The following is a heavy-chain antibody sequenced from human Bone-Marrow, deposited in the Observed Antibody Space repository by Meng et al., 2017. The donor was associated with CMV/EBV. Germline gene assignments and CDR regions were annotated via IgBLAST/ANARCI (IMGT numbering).Heavy chain of an antibody. J-gene: IGHJ4*02. CDR3: ARDHSYYDFWSGYYYSDY. CDR1: GFTFSSYA. CDR2: ISYDGSNK. Sequence: LSLTCAASGFTFSSYAMHWVRQAPGKGLEWVAVISYDGSNKYYADSVKGRFTISRDNSKNTLYLQMNSLRAEDTAVYYCARDHSYYDFWSGYYYSDYWGQGTLITVSS. D-gene: IGHD3-3*01. V-gene: IGHV3-30-3*01.